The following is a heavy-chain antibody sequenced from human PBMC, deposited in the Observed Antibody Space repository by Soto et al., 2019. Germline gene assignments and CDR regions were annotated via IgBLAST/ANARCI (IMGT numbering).Heavy chain of an antibody. CDR3: AADQGRGRSMDV. Sequence: GASVKVSCKASGFTFTSSAVQWVRQARGQRLEWIGWIFVGSGNTNYAQKFQERVTITRDMSTSTAYMELSSLRSEDTAVYYCAADQGRGRSMDVWGQGTTVTVSS. CDR1: GFTFTSSA. D-gene: IGHD3-10*01. J-gene: IGHJ6*02. V-gene: IGHV1-58*01. CDR2: IFVGSGNT.